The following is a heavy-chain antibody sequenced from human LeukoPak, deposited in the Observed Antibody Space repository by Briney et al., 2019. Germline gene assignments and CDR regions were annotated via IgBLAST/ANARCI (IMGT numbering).Heavy chain of an antibody. CDR2: IYYSGST. CDR1: GGSISSSSYY. D-gene: IGHD3-22*01. V-gene: IGHV4-39*02. J-gene: IGHJ4*02. Sequence: PSETLSLTCTVSGGSISSSSYYWGWIRQPPGKGLEWIGSIYYSGSTYYNPSLKSRVTISVDTSKNQFSLKLSSVTAADTAVYYCARDGGRGDSSGYYPYYFDYWGQGTLVTVSS. CDR3: ARDGGRGDSSGYYPYYFDY.